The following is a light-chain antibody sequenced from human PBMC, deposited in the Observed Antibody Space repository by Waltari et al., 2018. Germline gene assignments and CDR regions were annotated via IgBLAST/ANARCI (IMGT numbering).Light chain of an antibody. CDR3: SSYTSSSPVV. V-gene: IGLV2-14*01. CDR2: DVS. Sequence: QSALTQPASVSESPGQSITISCPGTRSDVGGYNYVSWYQQHPGKAPKLMIYDVSKRPSGVSNRFSGSKSGNTASLTISGLQAEDEADYYCSSYTSSSPVVFGGGTKLTVL. CDR1: RSDVGGYNY. J-gene: IGLJ2*01.